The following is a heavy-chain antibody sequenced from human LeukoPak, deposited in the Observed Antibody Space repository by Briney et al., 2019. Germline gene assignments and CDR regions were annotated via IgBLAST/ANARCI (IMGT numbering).Heavy chain of an antibody. CDR2: IYYSGST. V-gene: IGHV4-39*01. D-gene: IGHD2/OR15-2a*01. CDR3: ARRNPTSGYFEL. CDR1: GGSISSGSYY. Sequence: SETLSLTCTVSGGSISSGSYYWGWIRQPPGKGLEWIGYIYYSGSTYSNPSLKSRVSISQDTSKNQFSLRLSSVTAADTAMYYCARRNPTSGYFELWGRGTLVTVSS. J-gene: IGHJ2*01.